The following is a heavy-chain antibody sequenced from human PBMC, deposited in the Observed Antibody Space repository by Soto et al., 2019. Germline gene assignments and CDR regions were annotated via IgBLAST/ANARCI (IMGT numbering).Heavy chain of an antibody. CDR2: ISYDGSNK. CDR3: ARDRYSSGWRTYYYYGMDV. D-gene: IGHD6-19*01. CDR1: GFTFSSYA. Sequence: PGGSLRLSCAASGFTFSSYAMHWVRQAPGKGLEWVAVISYDGSNKYYADSVKGRFTISRDNSKNTLYLQMNSLRAEDTAVYYCARDRYSSGWRTYYYYGMDVWGQGTTVTVSS. V-gene: IGHV3-30-3*01. J-gene: IGHJ6*02.